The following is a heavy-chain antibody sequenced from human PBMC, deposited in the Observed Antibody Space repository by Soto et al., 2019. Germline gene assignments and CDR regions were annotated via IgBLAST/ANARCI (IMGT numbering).Heavy chain of an antibody. D-gene: IGHD2-8*01. CDR2: IIPIFGTA. Sequence: QVQLVQSGAEVQKPGSSVKVSCKASGGTFSSYAISWVRQAPGQGLEWMGGIIPIFGTANYAQKFQGRVTITADESTSTAYMELSSLSSEDTAVYYCARDGGHCTNGVCSPFDYWGQGTLVTVSS. CDR3: ARDGGHCTNGVCSPFDY. CDR1: GGTFSSYA. J-gene: IGHJ4*02. V-gene: IGHV1-69*01.